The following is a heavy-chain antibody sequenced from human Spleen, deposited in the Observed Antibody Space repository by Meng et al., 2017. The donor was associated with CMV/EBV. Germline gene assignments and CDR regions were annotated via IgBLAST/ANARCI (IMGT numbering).Heavy chain of an antibody. J-gene: IGHJ4*02. CDR1: RFPFSNFA. CDR2: ITATSGST. Sequence: SRFPFSNFAMSWVRQAPGKGLEWVSAITATSGSTYHADSVKGRFTISRDNSKNTLFLQMNSLRAEDTAIYYCAKAFSSSWYREYYDFWGQGTLVTVSS. CDR3: AKAFSSSWYREYYDF. D-gene: IGHD6-13*01. V-gene: IGHV3-23*01.